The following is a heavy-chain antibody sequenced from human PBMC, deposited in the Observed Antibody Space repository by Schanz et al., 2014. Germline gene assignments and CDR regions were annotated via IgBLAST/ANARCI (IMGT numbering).Heavy chain of an antibody. CDR2: ISGTGTKT. CDR3: AKDIGGAVAAPGYDS. Sequence: DVQLVESGGGLEQPGGSLRLSCVASGFMFTKYAMNWVRQAPGKGLEWVSGISGTGTKTYYADSVKSRFTISRDNSKNTVFLQMSSLRADDTALYYCAKDIGGAVAAPGYDSWGQGTLVTVSS. J-gene: IGHJ4*02. V-gene: IGHV3-23*04. D-gene: IGHD2-15*01. CDR1: GFMFTKYA.